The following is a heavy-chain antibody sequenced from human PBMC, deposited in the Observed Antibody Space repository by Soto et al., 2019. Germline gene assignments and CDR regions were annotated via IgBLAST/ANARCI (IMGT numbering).Heavy chain of an antibody. CDR3: ARAPPGPSPRWVL. V-gene: IGHV4-30-2*06. CDR1: GGSTSSGGYS. Sequence: SETLSLTWTLSGGSTSSGGYSWSWIRQSPEKGLEWIGCIYPTGTTYYHPSLKSRVTISVDTSRNQFSLNLTSVTAADTAVYYCARAPPGPSPRWVLWGQGTTVTVSS. D-gene: IGHD3-10*01. CDR2: IYPTGTT. J-gene: IGHJ6*02.